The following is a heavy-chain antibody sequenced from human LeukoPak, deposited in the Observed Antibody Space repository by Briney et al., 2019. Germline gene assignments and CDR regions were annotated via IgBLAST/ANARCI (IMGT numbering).Heavy chain of an antibody. CDR1: GGFISSYY. CDR3: ARGIAAAGLGLDY. J-gene: IGHJ4*02. Sequence: PSETLSLTCTVSGGFISSYYWSWIRQPPGKGLEWIGYIYYSGSTNYNPSLKSRVTISVDTSKNQFSLKLSSVTAADTAVYYCARGIAAAGLGLDYWGQGTLVTVSS. CDR2: IYYSGST. D-gene: IGHD6-13*01. V-gene: IGHV4-59*08.